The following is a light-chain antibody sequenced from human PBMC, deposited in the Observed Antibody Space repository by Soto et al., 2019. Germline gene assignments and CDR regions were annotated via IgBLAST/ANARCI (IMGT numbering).Light chain of an antibody. CDR2: DVD. CDR3: SSYTSSNTLYV. J-gene: IGLJ1*01. CDR1: SSDFGGYNY. V-gene: IGLV2-14*03. Sequence: QSVLTQPASVYGSPGQSITISCTGSSSDFGGYNYVSWYQHHPGKAPKLMIYDVDNRPSGVSNRFSGSKSGNTASLTISGLQAEDEADYYCSSYTSSNTLYVFGTGTKVTVL.